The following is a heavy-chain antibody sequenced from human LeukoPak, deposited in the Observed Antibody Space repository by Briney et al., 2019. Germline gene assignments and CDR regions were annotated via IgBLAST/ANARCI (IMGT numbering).Heavy chain of an antibody. CDR1: GGSFSGYY. CDR2: INHSGST. CDR3: AGSLRARRYYMDV. Sequence: PSETLSLTCAVYGGSFSGYYWSWVRQPPGKGLEWIGEINHSGSTNYNPSLKSRVTISVDTSKNQFSLKLSSVTAADTAVYYCAGSLRARRYYMDVWGKGTTVTVSS. V-gene: IGHV4-34*01. J-gene: IGHJ6*03.